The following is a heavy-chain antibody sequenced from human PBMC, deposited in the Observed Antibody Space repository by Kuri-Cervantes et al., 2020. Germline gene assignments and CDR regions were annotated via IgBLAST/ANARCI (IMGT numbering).Heavy chain of an antibody. CDR2: IYYSGST. D-gene: IGHD4/OR15-4a*01. V-gene: IGHV4-59*01. Sequence: AETLTLTCSVSGGSFSSYYWSWIRQPPGKGLEWIGYIYYSGSTNYNPSLKSRVTISVDTSKNQFSLKLSSVTAADTAVYYCARDLTDLASHYDAFDIWGEGTMVTVSS. CDR3: ARDLTDLASHYDAFDI. CDR1: GGSFSSYY. J-gene: IGHJ3*02.